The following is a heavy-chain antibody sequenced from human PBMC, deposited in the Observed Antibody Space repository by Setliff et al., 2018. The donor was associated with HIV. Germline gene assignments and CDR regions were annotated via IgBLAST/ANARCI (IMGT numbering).Heavy chain of an antibody. CDR3: ARDYSTLGRSDDAFDL. CDR2: ASYSGNA. Sequence: PSETLSLTCTVSGDSVSRYYWSWIRQSPGKGLEWIGYASYSGNANYNPSLKSRVTISVDTTKNQFSLKLTSMTAADTAIYYCARDYSTLGRSDDAFDLWVPGTMVTV. CDR1: GDSVSRYY. J-gene: IGHJ3*01. D-gene: IGHD3-3*01. V-gene: IGHV4-59*02.